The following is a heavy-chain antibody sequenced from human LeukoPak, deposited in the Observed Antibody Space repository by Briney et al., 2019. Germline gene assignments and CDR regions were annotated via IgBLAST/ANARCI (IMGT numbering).Heavy chain of an antibody. CDR2: IYTSGST. J-gene: IGHJ3*02. V-gene: IGHV4-4*07. D-gene: IGHD2-21*01. CDR1: GGSISSYY. Sequence: KTSETLSLTCTVSGGSISSYYWSWIRQPAGKGLEWIGRIYTSGSTNYNPSLKSRVTMSVDTSKNQFSLKLSSVTAADTAVYYCAREFQFFHCGGDCRGMYAFDIWGQGTMVTVSS. CDR3: AREFQFFHCGGDCRGMYAFDI.